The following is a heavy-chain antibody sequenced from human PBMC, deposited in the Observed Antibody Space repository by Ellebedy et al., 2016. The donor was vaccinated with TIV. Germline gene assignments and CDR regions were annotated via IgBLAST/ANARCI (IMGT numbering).Heavy chain of an antibody. J-gene: IGHJ4*02. V-gene: IGHV3-74*01. Sequence: GGSLRLSXAASGFTFSNYWIHWVRQVPGKGLVWVSRINTDASITNYADSVKGRFTISRDNAKNTLYLQMNSLRADDTAVYYCARSAYYGGKGYYFDSWGQGTLVTVSS. CDR2: INTDASIT. CDR3: ARSAYYGGKGYYFDS. D-gene: IGHD4-23*01. CDR1: GFTFSNYW.